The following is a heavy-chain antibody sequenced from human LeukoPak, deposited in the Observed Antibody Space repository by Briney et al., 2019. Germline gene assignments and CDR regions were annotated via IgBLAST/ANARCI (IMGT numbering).Heavy chain of an antibody. J-gene: IGHJ6*03. CDR2: IKQDGSEK. D-gene: IGHD1-1*01. CDR3: ARDTRGYYYYYYMDV. V-gene: IGHV3-7*01. CDR1: GFTFSSYS. Sequence: GGSLRLSCAASGFTFSSYSMNWVRQAPGKGLEWVANIKQDGSEKYYVDSVKGRFTISRDNAKNSLYLQMNSLRAEDTAVYYCARDTRGYYYYYYMDVWGKGTTVTVSS.